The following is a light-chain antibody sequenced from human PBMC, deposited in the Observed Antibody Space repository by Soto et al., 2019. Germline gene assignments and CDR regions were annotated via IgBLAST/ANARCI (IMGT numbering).Light chain of an antibody. Sequence: EIVMTQSPATLSVSPGERATLSCRASQSVSSNLAWYQQKPCQAPRLLIYGASTMATGIPARFSGGGSGTEFTLTISSLQSEDFAVYYCQQYNNWPAYTFGQGTKLEIK. CDR1: QSVSSN. J-gene: IGKJ2*01. V-gene: IGKV3-15*01. CDR3: QQYNNWPAYT. CDR2: GAS.